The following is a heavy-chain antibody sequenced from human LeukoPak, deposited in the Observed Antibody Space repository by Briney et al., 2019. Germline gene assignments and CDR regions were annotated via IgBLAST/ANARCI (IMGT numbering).Heavy chain of an antibody. Sequence: GGSLRLSCAASGLTFSSYEVNWVRQAPGKGLEWVSYISGSGYTIYYADSVKGRFTISRDNAKNSLYLQMNSLRAEDTAVYYCASTYSGSYGDYWGQGTLVTVSS. D-gene: IGHD1-26*01. CDR2: ISGSGYTI. J-gene: IGHJ4*02. CDR3: ASTYSGSYGDY. V-gene: IGHV3-48*03. CDR1: GLTFSSYE.